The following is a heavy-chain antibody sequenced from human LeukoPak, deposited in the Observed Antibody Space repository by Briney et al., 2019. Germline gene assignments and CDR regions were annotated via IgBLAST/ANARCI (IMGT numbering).Heavy chain of an antibody. CDR1: GGSISSSSYY. CDR2: IYYSGST. Sequence: SETLSLTCTVSGGSISSSSYYWGWIRQPPGKGLEWIGSIYYSGSTYYNPSLKSRVTMSVDTSKNQFSLKLSSVTAADTAVYYCARDSLYYYGSGTRSDAFDIWGQGTMVTVSS. CDR3: ARDSLYYYGSGTRSDAFDI. J-gene: IGHJ3*02. V-gene: IGHV4-39*07. D-gene: IGHD3-10*01.